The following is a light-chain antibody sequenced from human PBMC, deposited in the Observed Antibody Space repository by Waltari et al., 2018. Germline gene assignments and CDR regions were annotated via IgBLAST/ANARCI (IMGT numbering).Light chain of an antibody. CDR3: QSYESSLSHSV. CDR2: ANN. J-gene: IGLJ1*01. V-gene: IGLV1-40*01. CDR1: NSNIGAGYD. Sequence: QSVLTQPPSVSGAPGQRVTISCTGSNSNIGAGYDVTWYQQLPTKAPKLLIFANNNRPSGVPDRFSGSRSGPSASLAITGLQAEDEADYYCQSYESSLSHSVFGTGTKVSVL.